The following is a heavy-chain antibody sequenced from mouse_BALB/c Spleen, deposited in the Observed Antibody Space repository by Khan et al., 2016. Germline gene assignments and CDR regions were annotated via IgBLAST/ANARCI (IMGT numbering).Heavy chain of an antibody. CDR1: GFSLTNSG. V-gene: IGHV2-9*02. CDR3: ARDDQEFDAWFAS. J-gene: IGHJ3*01. CDR2: IWAGGST. Sequence: QVQLKESGPGLVAPSQSLSITCTVSGFSLTNSGVHWVRQPPRKGLDWLGVIWAGGSTDYNSALMSRLSITIATTQNQVFLKMNSLQTDDTAMYYCARDDQEFDAWFASWGQGTLVTVSA.